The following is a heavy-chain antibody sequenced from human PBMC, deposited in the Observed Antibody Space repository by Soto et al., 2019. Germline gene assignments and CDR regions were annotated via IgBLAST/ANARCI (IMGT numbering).Heavy chain of an antibody. CDR3: VRSHYYGSGAYTLDDN. D-gene: IGHD3-10*01. CDR2: INPSGGSA. Sequence: QVQLVQSGAEVKKPGASVKVSCKASGYTFSIYYMHWVRQAPGQGLEWMGMINPSGGSASYTQKFQGRVTMTRETSTHTIYMELTSLRSEDTAVYYCVRSHYYGSGAYTLDDNWGQGTQVIVSS. V-gene: IGHV1-46*03. CDR1: GYTFSIYY. J-gene: IGHJ4*02.